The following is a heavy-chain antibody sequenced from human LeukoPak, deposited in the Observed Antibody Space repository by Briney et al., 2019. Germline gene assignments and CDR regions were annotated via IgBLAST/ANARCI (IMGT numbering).Heavy chain of an antibody. D-gene: IGHD6-25*01. Sequence: SQTLSLTCAISGDSLSSNSAAWNWIRQSPSRGLERLGRTQYRSRWFNDYAVSVKSRITIDPDTSKNQFSLHLNSVTPEDTAVYYCTKVAAGGGYYGMDVWGKGTTVTVSS. V-gene: IGHV6-1*01. CDR3: TKVAAGGGYYGMDV. CDR2: TQYRSRWFN. CDR1: GDSLSSNSAA. J-gene: IGHJ6*04.